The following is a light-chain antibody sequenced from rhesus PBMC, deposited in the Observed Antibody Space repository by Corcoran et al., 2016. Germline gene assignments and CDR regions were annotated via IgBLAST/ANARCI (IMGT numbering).Light chain of an antibody. J-gene: IGKJ3*01. V-gene: IGKV1-22*01. Sequence: DIQMIQSPSSLSASVGDTVTTTCRASQSISNWLDWYQQKTGKAPKILIYKESSAQSGVPSRFSGSGSGTEFTLTISSLQPEDFATYYCLQYGSWPFTFGPGTKLDIK. CDR1: QSISNW. CDR2: KES. CDR3: LQYGSWPFT.